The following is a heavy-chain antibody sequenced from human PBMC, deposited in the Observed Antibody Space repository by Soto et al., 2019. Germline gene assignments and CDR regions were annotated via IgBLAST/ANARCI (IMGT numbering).Heavy chain of an antibody. CDR1: GFTFSRYS. CDR3: ARVGGQLVPGFDY. V-gene: IGHV3-21*01. D-gene: IGHD6-6*01. J-gene: IGHJ4*02. CDR2: ISSSSSYI. Sequence: EVQLVESGGGLVKPGGSLRLSCAASGFTFSRYSMNWVRQAPGKGLAWVSSISSSSSYIYYADSVKGRFTISRDNAKNSLYLQMNSLRAADTAVYYCARVGGQLVPGFDYWGQGTLVTVSS.